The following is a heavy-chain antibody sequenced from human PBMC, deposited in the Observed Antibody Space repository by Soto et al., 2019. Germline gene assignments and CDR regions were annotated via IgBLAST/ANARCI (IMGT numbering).Heavy chain of an antibody. CDR1: GFTFSSYA. V-gene: IGHV3-30-3*01. Sequence: VGSLRLSCAASGFTFSSYAMHWVRQAPGKGLEWVAVISYDGSNKYYADSVKGRFTISRDNSKNTLYLQMNSLRAEDTAVYYCARGSGSQLGYWGQGTLVTVSS. D-gene: IGHD1-26*01. CDR2: ISYDGSNK. CDR3: ARGSGSQLGY. J-gene: IGHJ4*02.